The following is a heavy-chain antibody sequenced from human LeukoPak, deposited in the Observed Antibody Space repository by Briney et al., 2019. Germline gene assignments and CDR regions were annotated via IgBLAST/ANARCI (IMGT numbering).Heavy chain of an antibody. Sequence: KPGGSLRLSCAASGFSFSRYDIHWVRQAPGKGLEWVAFIRYDGSNKNYADSVKGRFTISRDNFMSTVYLQMNSLRAEDTAVYYCAKDRQTMTIFGVVNTPRANFDYWGQGTLVTVSS. D-gene: IGHD3-3*01. CDR3: AKDRQTMTIFGVVNTPRANFDY. CDR1: GFSFSRYD. J-gene: IGHJ4*02. CDR2: IRYDGSNK. V-gene: IGHV3-30*02.